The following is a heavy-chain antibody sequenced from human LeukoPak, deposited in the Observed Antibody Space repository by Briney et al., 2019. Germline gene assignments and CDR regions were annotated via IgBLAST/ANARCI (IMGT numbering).Heavy chain of an antibody. D-gene: IGHD6-13*01. Sequence: SVKVSCKASGGTFSSYAISWVRQAPGQGLEWMGGNIPIFGTANYAQKFQGRVTITTDESTSTAYMELSSLRSEDTAVYCCARGAEAYSSSWLTIDYWGQGTLVTVSS. CDR1: GGTFSSYA. J-gene: IGHJ4*02. V-gene: IGHV1-69*05. CDR2: NIPIFGTA. CDR3: ARGAEAYSSSWLTIDY.